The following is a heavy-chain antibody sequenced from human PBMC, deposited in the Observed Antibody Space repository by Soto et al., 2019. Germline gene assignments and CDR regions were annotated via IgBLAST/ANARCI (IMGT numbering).Heavy chain of an antibody. V-gene: IGHV4-34*01. CDR1: GGSISSYY. Sequence: SETMSLTCTVTGGSISSYYWSWIRQPPGKGLEWIGEINHSGSTNYNPSLKSRVTISVDTSKNQFSLKLSSVTAADTAVYYCARLLHAGIVATIGKDHYYYGMDVWGQGTTVTVSS. D-gene: IGHD5-12*01. J-gene: IGHJ6*02. CDR2: INHSGST. CDR3: ARLLHAGIVATIGKDHYYYGMDV.